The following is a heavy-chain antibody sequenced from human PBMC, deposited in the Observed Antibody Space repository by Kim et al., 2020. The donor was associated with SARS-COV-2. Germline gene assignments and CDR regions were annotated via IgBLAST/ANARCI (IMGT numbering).Heavy chain of an antibody. CDR2: IYSGGST. CDR1: GFTVSSNY. V-gene: IGHV3-66*01. Sequence: GGSLRLSCAASGFTVSSNYMSWVRQAPGKGLEWVSVIYSGGSTYYADSVKGRFTISRDNSKNTLYLQMNSLRAEDTAVYYCAREGSSYYGSVISNWFDPWGQGTLVTVSS. J-gene: IGHJ5*02. D-gene: IGHD3-10*01. CDR3: AREGSSYYGSVISNWFDP.